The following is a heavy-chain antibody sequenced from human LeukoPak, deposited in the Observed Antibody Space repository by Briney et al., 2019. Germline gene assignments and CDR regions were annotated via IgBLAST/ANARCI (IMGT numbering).Heavy chain of an antibody. Sequence: GVLRLSCATSGFTFNEHYLGWVRQAPGKGLEWVSYISSSGSIIYYADSVKGRFTISRDNAKNSLNLQMNSLRAEDTAVYYCAREPYYYDSSGYSVDYWGQGTLVTVSS. V-gene: IGHV3-11*01. CDR1: GFTFNEHY. J-gene: IGHJ4*02. CDR2: ISSSGSII. D-gene: IGHD3-22*01. CDR3: AREPYYYDSSGYSVDY.